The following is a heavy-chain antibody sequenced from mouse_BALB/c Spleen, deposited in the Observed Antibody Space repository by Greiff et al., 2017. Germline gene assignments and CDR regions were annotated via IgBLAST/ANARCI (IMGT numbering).Heavy chain of an antibody. Sequence: LVESGAELAKPGASVKMSCKASGYTFTSYWMHWVKQRPGQGLEWIGYINPSTGYTEYNQKFKDKATLTADKSSSTAYMQLSSLTSEDSAVYYCARSEGNYGNLVGFAYWGQGTLVTVSA. V-gene: IGHV1-7*01. CDR2: INPSTGYT. CDR1: GYTFTSYW. CDR3: ARSEGNYGNLVGFAY. D-gene: IGHD2-1*01. J-gene: IGHJ3*01.